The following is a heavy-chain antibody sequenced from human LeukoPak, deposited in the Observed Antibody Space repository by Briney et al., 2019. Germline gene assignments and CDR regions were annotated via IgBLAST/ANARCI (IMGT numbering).Heavy chain of an antibody. V-gene: IGHV4-30-4*01. CDR3: ARVIADSSGHYYMGRYYFDY. J-gene: IGHJ4*02. D-gene: IGHD3-22*01. CDR1: GGSISSGDYY. CDR2: IYYSGST. Sequence: SETLSLTCTVSGGSISSGDYYWSWIRQPPGKGLEWIGYIYYSGSTYYNPSLKSRVTISVDTSKNQFSLKLSSVTAADTAVYYCARVIADSSGHYYMGRYYFDYWGQGTLVTVSS.